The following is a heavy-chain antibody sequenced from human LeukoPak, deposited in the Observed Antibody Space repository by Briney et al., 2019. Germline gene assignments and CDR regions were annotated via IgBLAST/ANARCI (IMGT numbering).Heavy chain of an antibody. Sequence: GGSLRLSCAASGFTFRDYTMNWVRQAPGNGLEWVSAINGRGDSTFYADSVKGQFTISRDNSKSTVYLQMNSLRADDTAVYYCAKERQTGDYFTSDFWGQGTLVTVSS. V-gene: IGHV3-23*01. CDR1: GFTFRDYT. CDR3: AKERQTGDYFTSDF. CDR2: INGRGDST. J-gene: IGHJ4*02. D-gene: IGHD4-17*01.